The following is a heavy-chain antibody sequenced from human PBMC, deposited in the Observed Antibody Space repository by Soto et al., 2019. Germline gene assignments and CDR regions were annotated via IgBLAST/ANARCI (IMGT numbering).Heavy chain of an antibody. Sequence: SETLSLTCTVSGGSISSYYWSWIRQPPGKGLEWIGEINHSGSTNYNPSLKSRVTISVDTSKNQFSLKLSSVTAADTAVYYCARGGPFYDILTGPPDGWFDPWGQGTLVTVYS. D-gene: IGHD3-9*01. CDR1: GGSISSYY. V-gene: IGHV4-34*01. CDR2: INHSGST. CDR3: ARGGPFYDILTGPPDGWFDP. J-gene: IGHJ5*02.